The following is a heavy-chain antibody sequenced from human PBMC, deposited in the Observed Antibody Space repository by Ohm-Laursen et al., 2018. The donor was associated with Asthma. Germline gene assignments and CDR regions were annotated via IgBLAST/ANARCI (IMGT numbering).Heavy chain of an antibody. CDR2: GGSYYDGGLK. CDR3: ARDVMEWYLPAFDF. D-gene: IGHD3-3*01. V-gene: IGHV3-30-3*01. CDR1: GFTFRSYA. J-gene: IGHJ4*02. Sequence: SLRLSCAASGFTFRSYAMHWARQAPGKGLEWVAVGGSYYDGGLKYYADSVNGRFTVSRDDPKNTLYLQMNSLRPDDTAVYYCARDVMEWYLPAFDFWGQGTLVTVSS.